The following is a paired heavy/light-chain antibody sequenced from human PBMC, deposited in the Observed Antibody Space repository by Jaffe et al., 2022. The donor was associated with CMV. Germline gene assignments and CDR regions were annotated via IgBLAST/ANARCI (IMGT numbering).Light chain of an antibody. V-gene: IGKV3D-15*01. CDR3: QQYQKWPPF. CDR1: QSIGSN. J-gene: IGKJ4*01. Sequence: EIVMTQSPASLSVSPGERATLSCRASQSIGSNLAWYLQKPGQTPRLLIYGASTRATGIPARFSGSGSGTEFTLTISSLQSEDFAVYYCQQYQKWPPFFGGGTKVEIK. CDR2: GAS.
Heavy chain of an antibody. CDR1: GFTFSSYA. Sequence: EVQLMESGGGLVQPGGSLRLSCAASGFTFSSYAMTWVRQAPGKGLEWVSSMSGSGGSTYYADSVEGRFTISRDNSKNTLYLQMNSLRAEDTAVYYCAKCRESTGWCYFEYWGQGTLVIVSS. V-gene: IGHV3-23*01. D-gene: IGHD6-19*01. CDR3: AKCRESTGWCYFEY. CDR2: MSGSGGST. J-gene: IGHJ4*02.